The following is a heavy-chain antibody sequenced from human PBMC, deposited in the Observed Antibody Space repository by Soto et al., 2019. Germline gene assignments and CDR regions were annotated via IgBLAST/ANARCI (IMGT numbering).Heavy chain of an antibody. J-gene: IGHJ4*02. CDR2: ISYDGSNK. V-gene: IGHV3-30-3*01. D-gene: IGHD1-1*01. Sequence: QVQLVESGGGVVQPGRSLRLSCAVSGITFSSYAMHWVRQAPGKGLEWVAVISYDGSNKYYADSVKGRFTISRDNSKNTLYLQMNSLRAEDTAVYYCARELERLCDYWGQGTLVTVSS. CDR3: ARELERLCDY. CDR1: GITFSSYA.